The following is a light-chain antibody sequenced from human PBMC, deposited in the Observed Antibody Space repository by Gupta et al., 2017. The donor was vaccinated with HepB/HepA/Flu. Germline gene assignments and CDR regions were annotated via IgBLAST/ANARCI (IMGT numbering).Light chain of an antibody. V-gene: IGKV1-33*01. J-gene: IGKJ4*01. CDR3: LQYDNLVT. CDR2: DVS. Sequence: DIQMTKSHSSLSASVGDRVTITCQASQDISYYLNWYQQKSGAAPKLLIYDVSNLEAGVPSRFTGSGSGTHFTFTISSLQPEDIATYYCLQYDNLVTFGGGTRVEIK. CDR1: QDISYY.